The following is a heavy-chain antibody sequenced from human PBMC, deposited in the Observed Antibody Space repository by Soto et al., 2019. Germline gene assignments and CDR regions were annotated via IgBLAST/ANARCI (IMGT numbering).Heavy chain of an antibody. J-gene: IGHJ6*02. CDR3: ASVRGGYYYAMDV. D-gene: IGHD3-10*02. Sequence: PSETLSLTCAVSGGSISSSNWWSWVRQPPGKGLEWIGEIYHSGSTNYNPSLKSRVTISEDKSKNQFSLKLSSVTAADTAVYYCASVRGGYYYAMDVWGQGTTVT. CDR2: IYHSGST. V-gene: IGHV4-4*02. CDR1: GGSISSSNW.